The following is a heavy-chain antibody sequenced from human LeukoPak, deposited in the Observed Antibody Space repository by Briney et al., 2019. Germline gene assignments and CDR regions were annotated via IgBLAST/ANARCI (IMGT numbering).Heavy chain of an antibody. Sequence: PGGSLRLSCAASGFTFSTYSMNWVRRAPGKGLEWVSSISSSSNYIYYAASVKGRFTISRDNSKHTLYLQMNSLRAEDTAVYYCAKDPRHSFLYFYDSSGFPFGVGPDAFDIWGQGTMVTVSS. V-gene: IGHV3-21*01. CDR2: ISSSSNYI. D-gene: IGHD3-22*01. CDR3: AKDPRHSFLYFYDSSGFPFGVGPDAFDI. CDR1: GFTFSTYS. J-gene: IGHJ3*02.